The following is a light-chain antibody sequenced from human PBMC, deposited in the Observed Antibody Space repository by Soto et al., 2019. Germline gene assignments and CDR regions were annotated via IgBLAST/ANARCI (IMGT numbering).Light chain of an antibody. Sequence: DIQMTQSPSTLSASVGDRVTITCRASQSISSWLAWYQQKPGKAPNLLIYDASTLHSGVPSRFSGGGSGTDFTLTISSLQPDDFATYHCQQYNTHRWTFGQGTKVDIK. V-gene: IGKV1-5*01. CDR2: DAS. J-gene: IGKJ1*01. CDR3: QQYNTHRWT. CDR1: QSISSW.